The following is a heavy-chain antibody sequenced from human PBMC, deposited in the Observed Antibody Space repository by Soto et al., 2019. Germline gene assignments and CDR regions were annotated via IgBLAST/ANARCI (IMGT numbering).Heavy chain of an antibody. D-gene: IGHD7-27*01. J-gene: IGHJ5*02. CDR3: ARLFLSGYNWFDP. CDR2: IIPIFGTA. Sequence: SVKVSCKASGGTFSSYAISWVRQAPGQGLEWMGGIIPIFGTANYAQKFQGRVTITADESTSTAYMELSSLRSEDTAVYYCARLFLSGYNWFDPWGQGTLVTVSS. CDR1: GGTFSSYA. V-gene: IGHV1-69*13.